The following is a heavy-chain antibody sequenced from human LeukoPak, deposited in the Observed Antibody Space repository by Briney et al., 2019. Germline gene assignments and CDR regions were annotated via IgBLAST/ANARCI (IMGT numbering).Heavy chain of an antibody. V-gene: IGHV1-8*03. CDR1: VYTFTTYD. J-gene: IGHJ4*02. D-gene: IGHD6-19*01. Sequence: ASVKVSCKASVYTFTTYDINWVRQATGQGLEWMGWMNPNSGYTGYAQKFQGRVTITRETSISTAYMELSSLRSEDTAVYYCARVAGSIDYWGQGTLVTVSS. CDR3: ARVAGSIDY. CDR2: MNPNSGYT.